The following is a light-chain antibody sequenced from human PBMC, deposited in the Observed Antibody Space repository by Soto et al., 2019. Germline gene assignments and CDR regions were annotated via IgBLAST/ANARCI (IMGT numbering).Light chain of an antibody. V-gene: IGLV2-11*01. Sequence: QSVLTQPRSVSGSPGQSVAISCTGTSSDVGDYNYVSWYQQHPGKAPQLMIYDVTKRPSGVPDRFSGSKSGNTASLTISGLQAEDEADYYCCSYAGYNTWAFGGGTKVTVL. J-gene: IGLJ2*01. CDR1: SSDVGDYNY. CDR3: CSYAGYNTWA. CDR2: DVT.